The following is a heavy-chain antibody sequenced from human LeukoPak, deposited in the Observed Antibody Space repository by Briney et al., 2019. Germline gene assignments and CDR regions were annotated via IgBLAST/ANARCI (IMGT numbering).Heavy chain of an antibody. V-gene: IGHV3-30-3*01. Sequence: GGPLRLSCAASGFTFSSYAMLWVRQAPGKGLEWVAVISYDEINQYYADSLKGRFTISRDNSENTLYLQMDSLRGDDTAVYYCVRAQIPGRCVVGSFYSDCWGQGTLVTVSS. CDR1: GFTFSSYA. D-gene: IGHD2-15*01. J-gene: IGHJ4*02. CDR2: ISYDEINQ. CDR3: VRAQIPGRCVVGSFYSDC.